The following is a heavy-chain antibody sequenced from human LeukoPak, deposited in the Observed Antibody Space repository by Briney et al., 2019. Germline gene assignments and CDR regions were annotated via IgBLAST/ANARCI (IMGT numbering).Heavy chain of an antibody. CDR3: ARVGYCSSTSCYFSHSYYYMDV. CDR2: INHSGST. D-gene: IGHD2-2*01. CDR1: GGSFSGYY. J-gene: IGHJ6*03. Sequence: KPSETLSLTCAVYGGSFSGYYWSWIRQPPGKGLEWIGEINHSGSTNYNPSLKSRVTISVDTSKNQFSLKLSSVTAADTAVYYCARVGYCSSTSCYFSHSYYYMDVWGKGTTVTVSS. V-gene: IGHV4-34*01.